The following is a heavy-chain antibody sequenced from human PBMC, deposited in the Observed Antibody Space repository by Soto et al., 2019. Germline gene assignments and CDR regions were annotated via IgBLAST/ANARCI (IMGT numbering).Heavy chain of an antibody. D-gene: IGHD6-13*01. Sequence: SVKVSCKASGYTFTSYAMHWVRQAPGQRLEWMGWINAGNGKTKYSQKFQGRVTITRDTSASTAYMELSSLRSGDTAVYYCARYQKRVRGAFDIWGQGTTVTVSS. J-gene: IGHJ3*02. CDR3: ARYQKRVRGAFDI. CDR2: INAGNGKT. V-gene: IGHV1-3*01. CDR1: GYTFTSYA.